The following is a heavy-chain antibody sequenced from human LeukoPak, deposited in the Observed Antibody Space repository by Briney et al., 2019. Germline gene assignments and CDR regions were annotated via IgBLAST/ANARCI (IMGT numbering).Heavy chain of an antibody. D-gene: IGHD3-10*01. CDR2: IKQDGSEK. J-gene: IGHJ4*02. Sequence: GGSLRLSCAASGFTFNSYVMTWVRQAPGKGLEWVANIKQDGSEKYYVDSVKGRFTISRDNAKNSLYLQMNSLRAEDTAVYYCAREGLLWFGEYHDYWGQGTLVTVSS. V-gene: IGHV3-7*01. CDR1: GFTFNSYV. CDR3: AREGLLWFGEYHDY.